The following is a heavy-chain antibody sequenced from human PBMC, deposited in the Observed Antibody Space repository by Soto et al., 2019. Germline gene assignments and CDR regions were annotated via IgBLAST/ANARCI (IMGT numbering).Heavy chain of an antibody. J-gene: IGHJ6*03. CDR1: GFTFDDYA. CDR3: AKALWEHKAGAAPGHYYYYMDV. Sequence: EVQLVESGGGLVQPGRSLRLSCAASGFTFDDYAMHWVRQAPGKGLEWVSGIRWNSGSIGYADSVKGRFTISRDNAKNYLYLQMNSLRAEDTALYYCAKALWEHKAGAAPGHYYYYMDVWGKGTTVTVSS. D-gene: IGHD6-19*01. CDR2: IRWNSGSI. V-gene: IGHV3-9*01.